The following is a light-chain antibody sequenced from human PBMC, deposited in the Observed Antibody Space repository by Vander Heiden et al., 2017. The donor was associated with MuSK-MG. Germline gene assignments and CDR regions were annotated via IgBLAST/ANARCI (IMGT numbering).Light chain of an antibody. Sequence: QSMLTQPPSASGTPGQRVTISCSGSSSNIGSNTVNWYQQLPGTAPKLLIYSNNQRPSGVPARFSGSKSGTSASLAISGLQSEDEADYFCAAWDDSLNGPVFGGGTKLTVL. CDR2: SNN. CDR1: SSNIGSNT. CDR3: AAWDDSLNGPV. J-gene: IGLJ2*01. V-gene: IGLV1-44*01.